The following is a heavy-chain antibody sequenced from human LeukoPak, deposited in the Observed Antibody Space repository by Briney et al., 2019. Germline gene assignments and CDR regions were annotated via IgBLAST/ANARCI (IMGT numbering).Heavy chain of an antibody. J-gene: IGHJ4*02. CDR3: ARLGTGTNCFDY. D-gene: IGHD1/OR15-1a*01. CDR1: GGSISSSSYY. CDR2: IYYSGST. Sequence: SETLSLTCTVSGGSISSSSYYWGWIRQPPGTGLEWIGSIYYSGSTYYNPSLKSRVTISVDTSKNQFSLKLSSVTAADTAVYYCARLGTGTNCFDYWGQGTLVTVSS. V-gene: IGHV4-39*01.